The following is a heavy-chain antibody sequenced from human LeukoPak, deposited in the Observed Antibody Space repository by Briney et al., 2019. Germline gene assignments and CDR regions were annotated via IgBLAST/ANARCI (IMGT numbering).Heavy chain of an antibody. Sequence: ASVKVSCTASGGTFSSYAISWVRQAPGQGLEWMGGIIPIFGTANYAQKFQGRVTITADESTSTAYMELSSLRSEDTAVYYCARDRHLSLGPYYGMDVWGQGTTVTVSS. J-gene: IGHJ6*02. CDR3: ARDRHLSLGPYYGMDV. V-gene: IGHV1-69*13. CDR2: IIPIFGTA. CDR1: GGTFSSYA.